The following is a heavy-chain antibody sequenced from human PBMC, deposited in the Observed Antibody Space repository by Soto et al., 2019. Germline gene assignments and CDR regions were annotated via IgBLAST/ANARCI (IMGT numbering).Heavy chain of an antibody. Sequence: QVQLVQSGGEVKRPGASVKVSCKTSGYTFSNYGITWVRQAPGQPLEWLGWISLYSDGTNYAQKLQGRVSMTTDTSTTTAYTELRSLRSDDTAVYYCARVVPGAEAWFGPWGQGTPVTASS. V-gene: IGHV1-18*01. J-gene: IGHJ5*02. CDR2: ISLYSDGT. D-gene: IGHD2-2*01. CDR3: ARVVPGAEAWFGP. CDR1: GYTFSNYG.